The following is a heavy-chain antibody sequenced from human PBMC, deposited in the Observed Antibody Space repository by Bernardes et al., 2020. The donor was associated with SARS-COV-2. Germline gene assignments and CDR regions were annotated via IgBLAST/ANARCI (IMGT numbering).Heavy chain of an antibody. CDR1: GFTFSSYD. J-gene: IGHJ4*02. CDR3: AREERRITLFGVVVTQSFDY. V-gene: IGHV3-48*03. Sequence: GGSLRLSCAASGFTFSSYDMNWVRQAPGKGLEWVSYISSSGSTIFYADSVKGRFTISRDNAKNSLYLHMNSLRAEDTAVYYCAREERRITLFGVVVTQSFDYWGQGTLVTVSS. D-gene: IGHD3-3*01. CDR2: ISSSGSTI.